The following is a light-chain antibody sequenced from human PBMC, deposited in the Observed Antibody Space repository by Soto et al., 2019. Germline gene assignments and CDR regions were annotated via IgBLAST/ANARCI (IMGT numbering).Light chain of an antibody. J-gene: IGKJ2*01. CDR1: QSLVRSHDTYN. CDR3: MQALQTPYT. V-gene: IGKV2-28*01. CDR2: RAS. Sequence: DIVMTQSPLFLPVTPGEPASISCRSNQSLVRSHDTYNLDWYLQRPGQAPKLLISRASSRASGVPDRFSGSGSDTDFTLKIGSVEAEDVGIYYCMQALQTPYTFGQGTKVDIK.